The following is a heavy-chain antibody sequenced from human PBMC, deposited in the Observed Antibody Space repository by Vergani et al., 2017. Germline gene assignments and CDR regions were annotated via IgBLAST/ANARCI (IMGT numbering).Heavy chain of an antibody. CDR2: IIPVLGKT. D-gene: IGHD6-13*01. CDR3: ARGPAYSSTGDY. Sequence: QVQLVQSGAEVKKPGSSVKVSCKASGATFRSNTISWVRQVPGQGLEWMGRIIPVLGKTKYAQDFQGRLTITADTSTSTAYMELTSLRSQDTAVYYCARGPAYSSTGDYWGQGTLVTVSS. J-gene: IGHJ4*02. CDR1: GATFRSNT. V-gene: IGHV1-69*02.